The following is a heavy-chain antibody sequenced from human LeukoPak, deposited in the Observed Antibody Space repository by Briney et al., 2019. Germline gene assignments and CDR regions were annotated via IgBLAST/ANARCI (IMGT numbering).Heavy chain of an antibody. CDR3: ARLIGGSGSYYKFYYYYGMDV. CDR2: MNPNSGNT. V-gene: IGHV1-8*01. D-gene: IGHD3-10*01. J-gene: IGHJ6*02. CDR1: GYTFTSYD. Sequence: ASVKVSCKASGYTFTSYDINWVRQATGQGPEWMGWMNPNSGNTGYAQKFQGRVTMTRNTSISTAYMELSSLRSEDTAVYYCARLIGGSGSYYKFYYYYGMDVWGQGTTVTVSS.